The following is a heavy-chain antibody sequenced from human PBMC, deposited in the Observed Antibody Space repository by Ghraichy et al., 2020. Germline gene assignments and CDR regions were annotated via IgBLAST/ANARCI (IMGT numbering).Heavy chain of an antibody. Sequence: SETLSLTCTVSGGSISSSSYYWGWIRQTPGKGLEWIGSSYYSGNTYSNPSLSSRVTESVDTAKNQFSLKLGSVTAAGAAVNYCAGGKGIPGGYWGQGTLFTVSS. CDR1: GGSISSSSYY. D-gene: IGHD3-16*01. V-gene: IGHV4-39*07. CDR2: SYYSGNT. CDR3: AGGKGIPGGY. J-gene: IGHJ4*02.